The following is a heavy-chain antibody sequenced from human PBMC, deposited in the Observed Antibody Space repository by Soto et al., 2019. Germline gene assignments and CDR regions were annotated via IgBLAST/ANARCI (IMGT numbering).Heavy chain of an antibody. CDR2: ISSISSYI. D-gene: IGHD1-26*01. J-gene: IGHJ4*02. Sequence: EVQLVESGGGLVKPGGSLRLSCAASGFTFSSYSMNWVRQAPGKGLEWVSSISSISSYIYYADSVKGRFTISRDNAKNSLYLQMNSLRAEDTAVYYCARGRSGSYPYWGQGTLVTVSS. CDR1: GFTFSSYS. V-gene: IGHV3-21*01. CDR3: ARGRSGSYPY.